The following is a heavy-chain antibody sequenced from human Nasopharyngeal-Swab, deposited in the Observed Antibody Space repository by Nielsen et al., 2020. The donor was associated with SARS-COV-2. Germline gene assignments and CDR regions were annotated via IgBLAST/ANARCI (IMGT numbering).Heavy chain of an antibody. D-gene: IGHD6-19*01. V-gene: IGHV3-48*02. CDR2: ISSSSSTI. J-gene: IGHJ4*02. Sequence: WIRQPPGKGLEWVSYISSSSSTIYYADSVKGRFTISRDNAKNSLYLQMNSLRDEDTAVYYCARVRYSSGWSLDYWGRGTLVTVSS. CDR3: ARVRYSSGWSLDY.